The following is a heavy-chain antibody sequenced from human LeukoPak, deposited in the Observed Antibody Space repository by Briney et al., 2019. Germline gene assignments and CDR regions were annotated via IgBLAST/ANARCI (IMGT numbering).Heavy chain of an antibody. CDR1: EFTFSDFY. CDR3: ARCGDGLPCDFDY. J-gene: IGHJ4*02. CDR2: ISSTSSTK. V-gene: IGHV3-11*04. D-gene: IGHD3-10*01. Sequence: GGSLRLSCAASEFTFSDFYMSWVRQAPGKGLEWVSYISSTSSTKYYPDSVKGRFTISRDNAKNSLYLQMNSLRVKDTAVYYCARCGDGLPCDFDYWGQGTLVTVSS.